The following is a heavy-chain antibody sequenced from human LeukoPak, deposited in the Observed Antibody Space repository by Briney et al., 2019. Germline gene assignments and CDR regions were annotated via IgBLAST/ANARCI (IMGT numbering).Heavy chain of an antibody. CDR1: GFTFSSYA. CDR3: ARDMLFQYYFDY. J-gene: IGHJ4*02. V-gene: IGHV3-30*04. D-gene: IGHD2-21*01. CDR2: ISYDGSNK. Sequence: PGRSLRLSCAASGFTFSSYAMHWVRQAPGKGLEWVAVISYDGSNKYYADSVKGRFTISRDNSKNTLYLQMNSLRAEDTAVYYCARDMLFQYYFDYWGQGTLATVSS.